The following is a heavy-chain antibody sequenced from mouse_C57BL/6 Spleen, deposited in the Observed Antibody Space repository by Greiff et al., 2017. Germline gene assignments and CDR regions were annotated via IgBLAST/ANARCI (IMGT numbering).Heavy chain of an antibody. CDR1: GYSITSGYY. CDR2: ISYDGSN. J-gene: IGHJ2*01. D-gene: IGHD2-4*01. V-gene: IGHV3-6*01. CDR3: AREDYDYDAYFDY. Sequence: EVQLQQSGPGLVKPSQSLSLTCSVTGYSITSGYYWNWIRQFPGNKLEWMGYISYDGSNNYNPSLKNRISITRDTSKNQFFLKLNSVTTEDTATYYCAREDYDYDAYFDYWGQGTTLTVSS.